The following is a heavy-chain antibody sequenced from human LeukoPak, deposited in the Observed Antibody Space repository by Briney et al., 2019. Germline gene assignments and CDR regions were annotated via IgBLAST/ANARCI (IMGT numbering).Heavy chain of an antibody. CDR2: IYTSGST. CDR1: GGSISSYY. J-gene: IGHJ6*03. V-gene: IGHV4-4*09. Sequence: SETLSLTCTVSGGSISSYYWSWIRQPPGKGLEWIGYIYTSGSTNYNSSLKSRVTISVDTSKNQFSLKLSSVTAADTAVYYCARRRAYYMDVWGKGTTVTVSS. CDR3: ARRRAYYMDV.